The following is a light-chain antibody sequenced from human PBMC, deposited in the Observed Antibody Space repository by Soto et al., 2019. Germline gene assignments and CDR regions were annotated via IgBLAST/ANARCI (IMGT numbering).Light chain of an antibody. CDR3: QQYGSSYT. V-gene: IGKV3-20*01. Sequence: EIVLTQSPGTLSLSPGEGATLSCRASPSVRSNYLAWYQQKPGQSPRLLIYGASTRATGITDRFSGSGSGTAFTLTISRLEPEDFAVYYCQQYGSSYTFGPGTKVDIK. CDR1: PSVRSNY. CDR2: GAS. J-gene: IGKJ3*01.